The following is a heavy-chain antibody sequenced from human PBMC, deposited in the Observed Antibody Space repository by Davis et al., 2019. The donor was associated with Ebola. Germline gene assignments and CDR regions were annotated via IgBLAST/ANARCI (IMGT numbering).Heavy chain of an antibody. CDR1: GYTFTSYY. CDR3: ATYYDSGDY. J-gene: IGHJ4*02. D-gene: IGHD3-10*01. Sequence: SVKVSCKASGYTFTSYYMHWVRQAPGQGLEWMGGIIPLFGTTNYAQRFQGRVTITTDTSASTAYLDLSSLRSDDTAVYYCATYYDSGDYWGQGTLVTVSS. CDR2: IIPLFGTT. V-gene: IGHV1-69*05.